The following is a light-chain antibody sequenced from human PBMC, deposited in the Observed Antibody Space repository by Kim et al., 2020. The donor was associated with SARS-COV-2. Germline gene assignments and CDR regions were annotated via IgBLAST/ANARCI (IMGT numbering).Light chain of an antibody. Sequence: DIQMTQSPSTLSASVGDRVTITCRASQSISSWLAWYQQKPGKAPKLLIYKASSLESGVPSRFSGSGSGTEFTLTISSLQPDDFATYYCQQYNSILRTFGQGTKVDIK. CDR2: KAS. J-gene: IGKJ1*01. CDR3: QQYNSILRT. CDR1: QSISSW. V-gene: IGKV1-5*03.